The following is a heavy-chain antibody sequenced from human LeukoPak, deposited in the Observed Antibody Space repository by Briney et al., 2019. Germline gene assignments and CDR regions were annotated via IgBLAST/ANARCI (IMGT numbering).Heavy chain of an antibody. J-gene: IGHJ4*02. CDR1: GFTFSSYA. V-gene: IGHV3-23*01. Sequence: PGGSLRLSCAASGFTFSSYAMSWVRQAPGKRLEWVSAFSGSSSSTFYADSVKGRFTISRHNSKNTLYLQMNSLRAEDTAVYYCARELYSSGWYGFDYWGQGTLVTVSS. CDR3: ARELYSSGWYGFDY. D-gene: IGHD6-19*01. CDR2: FSGSSSST.